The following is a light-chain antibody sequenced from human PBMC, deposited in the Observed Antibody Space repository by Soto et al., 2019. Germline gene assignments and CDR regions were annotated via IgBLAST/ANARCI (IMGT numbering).Light chain of an antibody. V-gene: IGKV1D-12*01. CDR2: AAS. CDR3: QQSDRFPST. CDR1: QVMSSW. J-gene: IGKJ5*01. Sequence: DIQMTQSPSSVSAAVGERVTITCRASQVMSSWLAWYQQKPGKAPKLLIFAASTLQSGVPARFSGSGSRTEFTLTISSMQPEDVGTYYCQQSDRFPSTFGQGTRLEIK.